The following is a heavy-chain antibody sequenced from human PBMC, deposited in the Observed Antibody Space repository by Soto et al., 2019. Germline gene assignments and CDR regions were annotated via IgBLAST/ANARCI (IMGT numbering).Heavy chain of an antibody. V-gene: IGHV4-30-4*01. D-gene: IGHD2-15*01. CDR2: IYYSGST. CDR3: AREETPARFDP. Sequence: LSLTCTVSGGSISSGDYCWSWIRQPPGKGLEWIGYIYYSGSTYYNPSLKSRVTISVDTSKNQFSLKLTSVTAADTAVYYCAREETPARFDPWGQGTLVTVSS. J-gene: IGHJ5*02. CDR1: GGSISSGDYC.